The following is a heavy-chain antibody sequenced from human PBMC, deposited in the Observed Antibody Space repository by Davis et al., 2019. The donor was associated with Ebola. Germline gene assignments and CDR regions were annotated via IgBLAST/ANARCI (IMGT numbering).Heavy chain of an antibody. Sequence: GESLKISCAASGFTFSSYAMHWVRQAPGKGLEWVANIKRDGSEKYYVDSVKGRFTISRDNAKNSLYLQMNSLRPEDTAVYYCAGWSYSSAYSGPYYIDYWGQGTLVTVSS. V-gene: IGHV3-7*01. CDR3: AGWSYSSAYSGPYYIDY. D-gene: IGHD6-19*01. J-gene: IGHJ4*02. CDR1: GFTFSSYA. CDR2: IKRDGSEK.